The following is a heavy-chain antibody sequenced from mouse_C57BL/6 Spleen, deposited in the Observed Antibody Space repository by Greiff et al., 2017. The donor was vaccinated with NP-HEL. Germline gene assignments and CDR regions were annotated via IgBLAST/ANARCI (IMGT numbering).Heavy chain of an antibody. Sequence: VKLQQPGAELVKPGASVKLSCKASGYTFTSYWMHWVKQRPGQGLEWIGMIHPNSGSTNYNEKFKSKATLTVDKSSSTAYMQLSSLTSEDSAVYYCARNDGYPHWYFDVWGTGTTVTVSS. CDR3: ARNDGYPHWYFDV. J-gene: IGHJ1*03. CDR2: IHPNSGST. CDR1: GYTFTSYW. V-gene: IGHV1-64*01. D-gene: IGHD2-3*01.